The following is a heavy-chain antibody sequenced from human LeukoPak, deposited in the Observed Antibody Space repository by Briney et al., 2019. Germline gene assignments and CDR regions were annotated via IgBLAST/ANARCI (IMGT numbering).Heavy chain of an antibody. V-gene: IGHV4-39*07. D-gene: IGHD3-10*01. CDR2: IYDSGST. J-gene: IGHJ4*02. Sequence: SETLSLTCTVSGGSIRSSYYYWGWIRQPPGKGLEWIVSIYDSGSTNYNPSLKSRVTISVDKSKNQFSLKLSSVTAADTAVYYCASAPYYYGSGSYLYYFDYWGQGTLVTISS. CDR3: ASAPYYYGSGSYLYYFDY. CDR1: GGSIRSSYYY.